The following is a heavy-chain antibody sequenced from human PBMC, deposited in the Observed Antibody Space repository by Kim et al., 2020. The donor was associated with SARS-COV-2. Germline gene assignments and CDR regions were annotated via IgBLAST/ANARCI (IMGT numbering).Heavy chain of an antibody. V-gene: IGHV3-21*01. CDR1: GFTFSNYS. CDR2: ISSSSSYI. D-gene: IGHD2-8*02. CDR3: ARGDYCPRGVCQSHGMDV. J-gene: IGHJ6*02. Sequence: GGSLRLSCTASGFTFSNYSMNWVRQAPGKGLEWVSSISSSSSYIKYADSVKGRFTISRDNAKNSLYLQMNSLGAEDTAVFYCARGDYCPRGVCQSHGMDVWGQGTTVTVSS.